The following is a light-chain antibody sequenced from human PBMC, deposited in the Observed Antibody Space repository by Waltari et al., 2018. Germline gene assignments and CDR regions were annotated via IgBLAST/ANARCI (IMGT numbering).Light chain of an antibody. V-gene: IGLV2-8*01. CDR2: EVT. J-gene: IGLJ3*02. Sequence: QSALTQPPSASGSPGQSVTISCTGTTSDVGGYNYVSWYQQHPGKAPKLVIYEVTRRPSGVPDRFSGSKSGNTASLTVSGLQAEDEADYYCGSHTSGSTWVFGGGTKVTVL. CDR1: TSDVGGYNY. CDR3: GSHTSGSTWV.